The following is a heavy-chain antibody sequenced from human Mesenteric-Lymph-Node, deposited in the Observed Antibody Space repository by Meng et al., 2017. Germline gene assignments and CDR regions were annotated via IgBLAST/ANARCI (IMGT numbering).Heavy chain of an antibody. V-gene: IGHV3-48*04. D-gene: IGHD3-22*01. CDR3: ARGDYYDSSDYYYTY. Sequence: GESLKISCAASGFTFRTYIMNWVRQAPGKGLELVSYISSRGSPIYYADSVKGRFTISRDNAKNSLFLEMNSLRAEDTAVYYCARGDYYDSSDYYYTYWGQGTLVTVSS. J-gene: IGHJ4*02. CDR1: GFTFRTYI. CDR2: ISSRGSPI.